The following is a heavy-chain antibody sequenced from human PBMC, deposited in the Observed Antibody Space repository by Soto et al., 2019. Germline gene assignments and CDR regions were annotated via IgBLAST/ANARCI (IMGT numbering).Heavy chain of an antibody. CDR3: AKAQGSGSYYISPPTDH. CDR1: GFTFSSYA. Sequence: EVQLLESGGGLVQPGGSLRLSCAASGFTFSSYAMSWVRQAPGKGLEWVSAISGSGGSTYYADSVKGRFTISRDNSKNTLSLQMNSLRAEDTAVYYCAKAQGSGSYYISPPTDHWGQGTLVTVSS. J-gene: IGHJ5*02. V-gene: IGHV3-23*01. D-gene: IGHD3-10*01. CDR2: ISGSGGST.